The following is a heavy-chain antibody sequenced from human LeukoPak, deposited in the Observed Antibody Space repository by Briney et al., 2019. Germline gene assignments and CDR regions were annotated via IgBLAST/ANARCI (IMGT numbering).Heavy chain of an antibody. V-gene: IGHV3-48*03. D-gene: IGHD3-10*01. CDR2: ISNSGTTK. CDR1: GFTISNYE. Sequence: GGSLRLSCAASGFTISNYEMNWIRQAPGKGLEWLSYISNSGTTKYYADSVKGRFTISRDNAKNSLYLQMNSLRAEDSAVYYCAREISGYGSGSYYYYFDYWGQGTLVTVSS. J-gene: IGHJ4*02. CDR3: AREISGYGSGSYYYYFDY.